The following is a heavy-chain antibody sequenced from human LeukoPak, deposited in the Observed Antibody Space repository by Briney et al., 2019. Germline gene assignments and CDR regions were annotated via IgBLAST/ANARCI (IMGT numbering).Heavy chain of an antibody. CDR2: ISYDGSNK. V-gene: IGHV3-30*03. CDR3: ARERAAACFDY. Sequence: SGGSLRLSCAASGFTFSSYGMHWVRQAPGKGLEWVAVISYDGSNKYYADSVKGRFTISRDNAKNSLYLQMNSLRAEDTAVYYCARERAAACFDYWGQGTLVTVSS. CDR1: GFTFSSYG. J-gene: IGHJ4*02. D-gene: IGHD2-15*01.